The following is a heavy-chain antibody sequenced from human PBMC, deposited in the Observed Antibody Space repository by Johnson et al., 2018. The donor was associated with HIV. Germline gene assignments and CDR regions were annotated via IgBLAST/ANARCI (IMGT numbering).Heavy chain of an antibody. CDR3: ARGEYYYDSSGYYYDAFDI. Sequence: VQLVESGGGLVQPGGSLRLSCAASGFTVSSNYMSWVRQAPGKGLEWVSVIYSGGSTYYADSVKGRFTISRDNSKNTLYLQMNSLRAEDTAVYYCARGEYYYDSSGYYYDAFDIWGQGTMVTVSS. J-gene: IGHJ3*02. CDR2: IYSGGST. CDR1: GFTVSSNY. D-gene: IGHD3-22*01. V-gene: IGHV3-66*01.